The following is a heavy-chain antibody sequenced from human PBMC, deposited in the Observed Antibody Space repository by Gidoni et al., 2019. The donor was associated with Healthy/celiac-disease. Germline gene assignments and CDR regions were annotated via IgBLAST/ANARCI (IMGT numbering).Heavy chain of an antibody. D-gene: IGHD6-13*01. V-gene: IGHV3-9*01. CDR3: AKDIPIAAAGTGAFDI. J-gene: IGHJ3*02. CDR2: ISWNSGSI. CDR1: GFTFDDYA. Sequence: EVQLVESGGGLVQPGRSLRLSCAASGFTFDDYAMHWVRQAPGKGLAWVSGISWNSGSIGYADSVKGRFTISRDNAKNSLYLQMNSLRAEDTALYYCAKDIPIAAAGTGAFDIWGQGTMVTVSS.